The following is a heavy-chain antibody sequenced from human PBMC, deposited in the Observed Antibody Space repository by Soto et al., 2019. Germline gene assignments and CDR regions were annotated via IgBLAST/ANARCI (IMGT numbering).Heavy chain of an antibody. CDR3: ARNPQYSSGWYANYYYYGMDV. Sequence: GASVNVSCKASGYTFTSYGISWVRQAPGQGLEWMGWISAYNGNTNYAQKLQGRVTMTTDTSTSTAYMELRSLRSDDTAVYYCARNPQYSSGWYANYYYYGMDVWGQGTTVTVSS. CDR1: GYTFTSYG. CDR2: ISAYNGNT. V-gene: IGHV1-18*01. J-gene: IGHJ6*02. D-gene: IGHD6-19*01.